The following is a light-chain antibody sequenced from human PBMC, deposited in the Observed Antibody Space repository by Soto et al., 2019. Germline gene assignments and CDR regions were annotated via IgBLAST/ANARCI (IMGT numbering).Light chain of an antibody. CDR1: QGISNY. CDR2: AAS. J-gene: IGKJ1*01. Sequence: DIQMTQSPSSLSASVGDRVTITCRASQGISNYLAWYQQKPGKVPKLLIYAASTLQSGVPSRFSGSGYGTDFTLTISSLQPEDVATSYCQKYNSAPWTFGQGIKVEIK. CDR3: QKYNSAPWT. V-gene: IGKV1-27*01.